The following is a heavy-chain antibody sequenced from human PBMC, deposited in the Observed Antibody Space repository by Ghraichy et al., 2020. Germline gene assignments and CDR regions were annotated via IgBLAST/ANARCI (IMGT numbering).Heavy chain of an antibody. D-gene: IGHD2/OR15-2a*01. V-gene: IGHV1-18*01. CDR2: ISAYNGNT. Sequence: ASVKVSCKASGYTFTSYGISWVRQAPGQGLEWMGWISAYNGNTNYAQKLQGRVTMTTDTSTSTAYMELRSLRSDDTAVYYCAREEIRQNFVSGGDYWGQGTLVTVSS. CDR1: GYTFTSYG. CDR3: AREEIRQNFVSGGDY. J-gene: IGHJ4*02.